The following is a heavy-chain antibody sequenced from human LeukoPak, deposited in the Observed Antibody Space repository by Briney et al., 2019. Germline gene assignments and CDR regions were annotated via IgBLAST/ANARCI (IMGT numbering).Heavy chain of an antibody. Sequence: PGGSLRLSCAASGFTFSNFWMHWVRQVPGKGLAWVSRLNTDGTYTGYADSVKGRLTISRDNAKSTLYLHMSSLRAEDTAVYYCARGINGPVDWGQGTLVTVSS. CDR1: GFTFSNFW. CDR2: LNTDGTYT. V-gene: IGHV3-74*01. J-gene: IGHJ4*02. D-gene: IGHD2-8*01. CDR3: ARGINGPVD.